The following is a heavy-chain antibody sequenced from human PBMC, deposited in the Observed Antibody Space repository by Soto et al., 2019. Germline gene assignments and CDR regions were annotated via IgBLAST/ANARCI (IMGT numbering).Heavy chain of an antibody. CDR3: ARGRVGSSNWYPYYYYGLDV. CDR2: IDHSGST. D-gene: IGHD6-13*01. J-gene: IGHJ6*02. Sequence: SETLSLTCAVSGGSFSGHYWSWLRQSPGKGLEWIGEIDHSGSTNYKPSLKSRVTMSVDTSKNQFSLKVTSVTAADTAVYHCARGRVGSSNWYPYYYYGLDVWGQGTPVTVSS. CDR1: GGSFSGHY. V-gene: IGHV4-34*01.